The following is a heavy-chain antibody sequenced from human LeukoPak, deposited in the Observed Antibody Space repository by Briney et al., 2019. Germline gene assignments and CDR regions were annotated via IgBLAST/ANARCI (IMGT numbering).Heavy chain of an antibody. D-gene: IGHD4-11*01. V-gene: IGHV3-9*01. CDR2: ISWNSGSI. Sequence: GGSLRLSCAASGFTFDDYAMHWVRQAPGKGLEWVSGISWNSGSIGYADSVKGRFTISRDNAKNSLYLQMNSLRAEDTALYYCVKDAFYSNYHVFDYWGQGTLVTVSS. J-gene: IGHJ4*02. CDR1: GFTFDDYA. CDR3: VKDAFYSNYHVFDY.